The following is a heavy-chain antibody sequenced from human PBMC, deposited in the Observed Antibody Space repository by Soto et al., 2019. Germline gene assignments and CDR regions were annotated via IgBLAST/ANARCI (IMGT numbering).Heavy chain of an antibody. Sequence: GWSLRLSCVASGFTFSHYCMHLVRQVPGKGLEWLSRIDDDGDSISYVDSVKGRFAISRDNEKNTLFLEMNTLRDEDTAVYYCARGLGHRPTRGIDFHYGMEVWGRGTKVTV. CDR1: GFTFSHYC. V-gene: IGHV3-74*01. CDR2: IDDDGDSI. J-gene: IGHJ6*02. D-gene: IGHD2-2*01. CDR3: ARGLGHRPTRGIDFHYGMEV.